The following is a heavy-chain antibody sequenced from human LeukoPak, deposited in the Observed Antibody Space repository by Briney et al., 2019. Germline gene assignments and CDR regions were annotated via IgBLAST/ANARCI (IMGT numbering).Heavy chain of an antibody. CDR3: ARSSGALDY. Sequence: GGSLRLSCAASGFTFSSYWMHWVRQAPGKGLVWVSHIHSDGSITNYADSVKGRFTVSRDNAKNTLYLQMNSLRGEDTAVYYCARSSGALDYWSQGTLVTVSS. J-gene: IGHJ4*02. CDR1: GFTFSSYW. CDR2: IHSDGSIT. V-gene: IGHV3-74*01. D-gene: IGHD2-15*01.